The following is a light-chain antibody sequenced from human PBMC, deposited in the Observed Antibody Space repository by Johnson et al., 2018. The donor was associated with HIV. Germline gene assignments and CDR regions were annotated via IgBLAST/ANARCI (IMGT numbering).Light chain of an antibody. CDR3: GTWDSSLSAYV. J-gene: IGLJ1*01. V-gene: IGLV1-51*02. CDR2: ENN. CDR1: SSNIGNNY. Sequence: QSVLTQPPSVSAAPGQKVTIPCSGSSSNIGNNYVSWYQHLPGTAPKLLIYENNKRPSGSPDRFSGSKSGTSATLDITGLQPGDEADYYCGTWDSSLSAYVFGTGTKVTVL.